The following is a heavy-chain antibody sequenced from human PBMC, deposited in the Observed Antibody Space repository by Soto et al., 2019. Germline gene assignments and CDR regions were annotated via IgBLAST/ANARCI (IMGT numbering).Heavy chain of an antibody. Sequence: SETLSLTCTVSGGSISSSSYYWGWIRQPPGKGLEWIGSIYYSGSTYYNPSLKSRVTISVDTSKNQFSLKLSSVTAADTAVYYCARHTYYDFWSGYYRGYYYYYYMDVWAKGTTVTVSS. CDR1: GGSISSSSYY. D-gene: IGHD3-3*01. CDR3: ARHTYYDFWSGYYRGYYYYYYMDV. J-gene: IGHJ6*03. V-gene: IGHV4-39*01. CDR2: IYYSGST.